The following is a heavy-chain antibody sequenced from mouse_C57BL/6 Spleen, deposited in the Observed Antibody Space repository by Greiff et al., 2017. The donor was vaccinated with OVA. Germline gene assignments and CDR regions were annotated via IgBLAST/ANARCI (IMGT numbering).Heavy chain of an antibody. CDR2: INPNYGTT. Sequence: VQLKQSGPELVKPGASVKISCKASGYSFTDYNMNWVKQSNGKSLEWIGVINPNYGTTSYNQKFKGKATLTVDQSSSTAYMQLNSLTSEDSAVYYCARSSYGSSYVYFDVWGTGTTVTVSS. D-gene: IGHD1-1*01. J-gene: IGHJ1*03. CDR1: GYSFTDYN. CDR3: ARSSYGSSYVYFDV. V-gene: IGHV1-39*01.